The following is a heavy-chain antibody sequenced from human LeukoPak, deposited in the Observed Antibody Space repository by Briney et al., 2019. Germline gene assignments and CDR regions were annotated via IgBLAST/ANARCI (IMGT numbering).Heavy chain of an antibody. J-gene: IGHJ4*02. CDR1: GFTFSSYE. CDR2: IFPSSDEI. V-gene: IGHV3-23*01. Sequence: GGSLRLSCAASGFTFSSYEMIWVRQAPGKGLEWVSSIFPSSDEIHYADSVKGRFTISRDNSRSTLSLQMDSLRAEDTATYYCATYRQIQVPFEFWGQGTLVTVSS. CDR3: ATYRQIQVPFEF. D-gene: IGHD5-18*01.